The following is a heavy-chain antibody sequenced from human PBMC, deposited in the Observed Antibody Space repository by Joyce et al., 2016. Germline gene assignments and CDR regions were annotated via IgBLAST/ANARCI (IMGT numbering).Heavy chain of an antibody. Sequence: QVHLVQSGAEVKEPGASVRVSCKASGYTFTGYYLHWVQQAPGQGLEWVGWINPNCGGTDYAQKFLGRVTMTRNTSISTAYMKLRSLTSDDTAMYYCARDPRAAGNFWSGYYLNWGQGTLVTVSS. CDR3: ARDPRAAGNFWSGYYLN. CDR1: GYTFTGYY. J-gene: IGHJ4*02. V-gene: IGHV1-2*02. D-gene: IGHD3-3*01. CDR2: INPNCGGT.